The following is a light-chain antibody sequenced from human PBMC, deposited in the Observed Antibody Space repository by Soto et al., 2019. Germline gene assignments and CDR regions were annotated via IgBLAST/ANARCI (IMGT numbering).Light chain of an antibody. Sequence: EIVLPQPQATLSVSLGERATLSCRASRSVRSNLAWYQQKPGQAPRLLIYDASTRAPGIPARFSGSGSGTELTLTISRLESEDFAVYHCQQYTSCPRTFGQGTQVDIK. J-gene: IGKJ1*01. V-gene: IGKV3-15*01. CDR2: DAS. CDR1: RSVRSN. CDR3: QQYTSCPRT.